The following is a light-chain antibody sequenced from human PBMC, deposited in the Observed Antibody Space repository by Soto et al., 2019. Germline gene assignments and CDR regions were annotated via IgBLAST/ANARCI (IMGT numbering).Light chain of an antibody. CDR2: GAS. CDR3: QQYGSSPPIT. V-gene: IGKV3-20*01. Sequence: EIVLTQSPGTLSLSPGERATLSCRASHSVSSSYLAWYQQKPGQAPRLLIYGASSRATGIPDRFSGSGSGTDFTLTISRLAPEDFAVYYCQQYGSSPPITFGQGTRLEMK. J-gene: IGKJ5*01. CDR1: HSVSSSY.